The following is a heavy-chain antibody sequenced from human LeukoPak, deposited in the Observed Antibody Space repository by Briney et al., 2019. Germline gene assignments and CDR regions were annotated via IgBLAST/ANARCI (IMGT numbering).Heavy chain of an antibody. CDR2: MSALNGNT. J-gene: IGHJ4*02. D-gene: IGHD4-17*01. Sequence: ASVRVSCKASGYTFNNYGISWVRQAPGQGLEWMGWMSALNGNTNYQHKFQGRVTMTTDTSKNTAYMELRSLRSDDTAMYYCARDSALLNNGDWYGGSDYWGQGTLVTVSS. V-gene: IGHV1-18*01. CDR3: ARDSALLNNGDWYGGSDY. CDR1: GYTFNNYG.